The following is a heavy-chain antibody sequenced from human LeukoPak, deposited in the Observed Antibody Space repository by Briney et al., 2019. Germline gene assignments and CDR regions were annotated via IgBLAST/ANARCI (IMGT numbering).Heavy chain of an antibody. CDR2: IYYSGNT. V-gene: IGHV4-59*01. D-gene: IGHD1-14*01. J-gene: IGHJ4*02. CDR3: ARDAGFDY. Sequence: TSETLSLTCTVSGGSISSYYWSWIRQPPGKGLEWIGYIYYSGNTNYNPSLKSRVTILVDTSKNQFSLKLSSVTAADTAVYYCARDAGFDYWGQGTLVTVSS. CDR1: GGSISSYY.